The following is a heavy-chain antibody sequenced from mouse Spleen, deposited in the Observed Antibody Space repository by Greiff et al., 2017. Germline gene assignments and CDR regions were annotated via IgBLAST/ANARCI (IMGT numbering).Heavy chain of an antibody. J-gene: IGHJ2*01. Sequence: QVQLKQSGAELVRPGVSVKISCKGSGYTFTDYAMHWVKQSHAKSLEWIGVISTYYGDASYNQKFKGKATMTVDKSSSTAYMELARLTSEDSAIYYCASKLGRGLDYWGQGTTLTVSS. CDR1: GYTFTDYA. D-gene: IGHD4-1*01. CDR2: ISTYYGDA. CDR3: ASKLGRGLDY. V-gene: IGHV1S137*01.